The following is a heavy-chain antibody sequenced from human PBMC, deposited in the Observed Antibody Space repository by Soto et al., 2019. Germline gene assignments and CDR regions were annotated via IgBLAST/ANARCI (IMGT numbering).Heavy chain of an antibody. CDR3: VRLREHCDGGSCYPFDS. Sequence: EVQLVESGGGLVQPGGSLKLSCAASGFIFSNYWMTWVRQVPGKGLEWVANIKQDGSEKYYVDSMKGRFTISRDNAKNSLYLQMNSLRAEATAVYYCVRLREHCDGGSCYPFDSWGQGTLVTVSS. CDR2: IKQDGSEK. D-gene: IGHD2-15*01. J-gene: IGHJ4*02. V-gene: IGHV3-7*01. CDR1: GFIFSNYW.